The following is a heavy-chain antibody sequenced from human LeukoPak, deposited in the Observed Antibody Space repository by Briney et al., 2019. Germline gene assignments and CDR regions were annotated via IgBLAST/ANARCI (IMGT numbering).Heavy chain of an antibody. J-gene: IGHJ3*02. V-gene: IGHV4-30-2*01. CDR3: ARLNDAFDI. CDR1: GGSISSGGYS. CDR2: IYHSGST. Sequence: SETLSLTCAVSGGSISSGGYSWSWIRQPPGKGLEWIGYIYHSGSTYCNPSLKSRVTISVDRSKNQFSLKLSSVTAADTAVYYCARLNDAFDIWGQGTMVTVSS.